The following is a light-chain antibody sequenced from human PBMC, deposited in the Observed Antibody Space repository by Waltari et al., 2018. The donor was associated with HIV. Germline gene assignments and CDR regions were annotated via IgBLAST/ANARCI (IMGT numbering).Light chain of an antibody. Sequence: DIQMTQSPSSLSASVGDRVTIICRASQNIRNYLNWYQQKPGKAPNLLIYAASSLQSGVPTRFRGSGAGTDFTITISSLQAEDFATYYCQHSYTTPWTFGQGTKVEIK. CDR2: AAS. CDR3: QHSYTTPWT. CDR1: QNIRNY. V-gene: IGKV1-39*01. J-gene: IGKJ1*01.